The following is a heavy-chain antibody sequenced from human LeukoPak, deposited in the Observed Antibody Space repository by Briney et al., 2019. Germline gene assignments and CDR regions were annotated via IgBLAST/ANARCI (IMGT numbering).Heavy chain of an antibody. Sequence: SETLSLTCTVSGGSISSGGYYWSWIRQHPGKGLEWIGYIYYSGSTYYNPSLKSRVTISVDTSKNQFSLKLSSVAAADTAVYYCARVHKLLWFGESVYYFDYWGQGTLVTVSS. J-gene: IGHJ4*02. V-gene: IGHV4-31*03. CDR1: GGSISSGGYY. D-gene: IGHD3-10*01. CDR3: ARVHKLLWFGESVYYFDY. CDR2: IYYSGST.